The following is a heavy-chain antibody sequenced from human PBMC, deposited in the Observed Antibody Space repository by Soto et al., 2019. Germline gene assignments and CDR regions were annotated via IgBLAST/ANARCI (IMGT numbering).Heavy chain of an antibody. Sequence: QVQLGQSGAEVKKPGSSVKVSCKASGGTFSSYAISWVRQAPGQGLEWMGGIIPIFGTANYAQKFQGRVTITADESTSTADMELSSLRSEDTAVYYCARPPSGSSRGWYYYYGMDVWGQGTTVTVSS. CDR3: ARPPSGSSRGWYYYYGMDV. CDR2: IIPIFGTA. J-gene: IGHJ6*02. CDR1: GGTFSSYA. D-gene: IGHD6-6*01. V-gene: IGHV1-69*01.